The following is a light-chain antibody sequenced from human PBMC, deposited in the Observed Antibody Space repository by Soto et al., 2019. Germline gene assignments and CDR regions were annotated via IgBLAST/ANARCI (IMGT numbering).Light chain of an antibody. CDR2: DVS. Sequence: QSVLTQPASVSGSPGQSITISCTGTSGDIGGYNYVSWYQQHPGKAPKLIIYDVSNRPSGGSNRFSGSKSGNTASLTISGLQTEDEADYYCSSYTTSTLYVFGTGTKLTVL. V-gene: IGLV2-14*01. J-gene: IGLJ1*01. CDR1: SGDIGGYNY. CDR3: SSYTTSTLYV.